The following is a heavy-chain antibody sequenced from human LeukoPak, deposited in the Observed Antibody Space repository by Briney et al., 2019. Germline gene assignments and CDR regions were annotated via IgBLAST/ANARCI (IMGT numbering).Heavy chain of an antibody. CDR1: GYTFTIYY. CDR3: ARDRLGEGGFDY. Sequence: ASVTVSFKASGYTFTIYYMHWVRQAPGQGLEWMGIINPSGGSTSYAQKFQGRVTMTRDMSTSTVYMELCSLRSEDTAVYYCARDRLGEGGFDYWGQGTLVTVSS. V-gene: IGHV1-46*01. CDR2: INPSGGST. D-gene: IGHD3-16*01. J-gene: IGHJ4*02.